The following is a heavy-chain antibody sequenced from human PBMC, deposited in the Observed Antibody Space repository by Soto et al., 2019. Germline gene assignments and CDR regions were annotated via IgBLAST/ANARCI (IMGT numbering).Heavy chain of an antibody. V-gene: IGHV4-59*01. J-gene: IGHJ5*02. CDR3: ERDDIAPPNYSDT. CDR1: GGSMSGNY. Sequence: SETLSLTCTVSGGSMSGNYWSCIRQPPGKGLEWIGYIFYTGYTNYNPSLKSRITISVDTSSNQFSLRLTSVTAADTAVYYCERDDIAPPNYSDTWGQATMVTLSS. D-gene: IGHD4-4*01. CDR2: IFYTGYT.